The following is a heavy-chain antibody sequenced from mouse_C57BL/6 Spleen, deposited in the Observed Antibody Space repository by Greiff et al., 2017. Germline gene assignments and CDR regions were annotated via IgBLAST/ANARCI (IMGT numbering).Heavy chain of an antibody. CDR1: GYAFTNYL. J-gene: IGHJ2*01. D-gene: IGHD4-1*02. CDR2: INPGSGGN. V-gene: IGHV1-54*01. Sequence: QVQLKQSGAELVRPGTSVKVSCKASGYAFTNYLIEWVKQRPGQGLEWIGVINPGSGGNNYNEKFKGKATLTADKSSSTAYMQLSSLTSEDSAVYFGARRNWMYFDYWGQGTTLTVSS. CDR3: ARRNWMYFDY.